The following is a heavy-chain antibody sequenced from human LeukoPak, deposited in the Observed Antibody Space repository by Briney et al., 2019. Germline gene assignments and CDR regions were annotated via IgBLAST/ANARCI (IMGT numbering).Heavy chain of an antibody. CDR3: AACIAVAGYAEYFQH. Sequence: GESLKISCKGSGYSFTSYWIGWVRQMPGKGLEWMGIIYPGDSDTRYSPSLQGQVTISADKSISTAYLQWSSLKASDTAMYYCAACIAVAGYAEYFQHWGQGTLVTVSS. CDR2: IYPGDSDT. V-gene: IGHV5-51*01. J-gene: IGHJ1*01. CDR1: GYSFTSYW. D-gene: IGHD6-19*01.